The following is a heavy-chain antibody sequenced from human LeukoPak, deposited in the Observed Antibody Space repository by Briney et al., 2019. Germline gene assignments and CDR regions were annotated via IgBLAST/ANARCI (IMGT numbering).Heavy chain of an antibody. CDR1: GFTFNLYA. CDR3: AKRGLRGNWFHP. J-gene: IGHJ5*02. D-gene: IGHD4-17*01. CDR2: INGAGNSS. Sequence: QPGGSLRLSYAASGFTFNLYAMTWVRQAPGKGREGVSSINGAGNSSYYADSLRGRFTVSRDNSKNTLYLQMNSLRAEDTAVYYCAKRGLRGNWFHPWGQGTLVTVSS. V-gene: IGHV3-23*01.